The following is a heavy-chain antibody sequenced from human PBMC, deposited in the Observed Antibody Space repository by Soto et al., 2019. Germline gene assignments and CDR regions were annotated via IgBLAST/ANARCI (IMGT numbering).Heavy chain of an antibody. Sequence: GGSLRLSCAASGFTFSSYWMSWGRQAPGKGLEWVANVKQDGSENYYVDSVKGRFTISRDNAKNSLYLQMNSLRAEDTAVYYCAIDSGSYASGRQAYWGQGTLVTVSS. CDR2: VKQDGSEN. CDR3: AIDSGSYASGRQAY. V-gene: IGHV3-7*01. D-gene: IGHD3-10*01. CDR1: GFTFSSYW. J-gene: IGHJ1*01.